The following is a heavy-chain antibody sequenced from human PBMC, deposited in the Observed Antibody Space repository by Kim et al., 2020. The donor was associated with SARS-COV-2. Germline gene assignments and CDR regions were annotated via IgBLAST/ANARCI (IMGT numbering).Heavy chain of an antibody. CDR2: INAGNGNT. J-gene: IGHJ6*02. Sequence: ASVKVSCKASGYTFTSYAMHWVRQAPGQRLEWMGWINAGNGNTKYSQKFQGRVTITRDTSASTAYMELSSLRSEDTAVYYCARNYYYGSGSYLVYYYGMDVWGQGTTVTVSS. CDR3: ARNYYYGSGSYLVYYYGMDV. V-gene: IGHV1-3*01. D-gene: IGHD3-10*01. CDR1: GYTFTSYA.